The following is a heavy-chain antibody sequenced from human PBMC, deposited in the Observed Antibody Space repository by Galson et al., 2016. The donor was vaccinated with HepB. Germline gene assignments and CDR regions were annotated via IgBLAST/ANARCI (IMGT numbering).Heavy chain of an antibody. J-gene: IGHJ4*02. V-gene: IGHV5-51*01. CDR2: IYPDDSDT. Sequence: QSGAEVKKPGESLNISCKGSGYHFTNYWIGWVRQKPGKGLEWMGLIYPDDSDTKYSPTFQGQVTISVDKSVTTAYLQWSSLKASDTAMYFCARAFQSGGTTMVGGGHWGQGTLVTVSS. CDR3: ARAFQSGGTTMVGGGH. D-gene: IGHD5-18*01. CDR1: GYHFTNYW.